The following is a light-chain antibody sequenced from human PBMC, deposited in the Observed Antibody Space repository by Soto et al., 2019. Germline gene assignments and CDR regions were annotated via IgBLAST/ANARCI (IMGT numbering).Light chain of an antibody. Sequence: QSALTQPASVSGSPGQSITISCTGTSSDVGSSDYVSWYLHHPGRAPKLMIYEVTNRPLGVSNRLSGSKSGNTASLTISGLQPEDEADYYCSSYTTSSIWVFGGGTQLTVL. V-gene: IGLV2-14*01. CDR3: SSYTTSSIWV. CDR1: SSDVGSSDY. J-gene: IGLJ3*02. CDR2: EVT.